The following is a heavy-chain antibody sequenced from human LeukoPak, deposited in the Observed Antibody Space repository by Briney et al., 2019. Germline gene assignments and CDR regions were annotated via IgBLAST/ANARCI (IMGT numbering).Heavy chain of an antibody. V-gene: IGHV4-59*08. CDR3: ARLASQQLADLDNFDY. Sequence: SETLSLTCTVSGGSISSYYWSWLRQPPGKGLEWIGYIYYSGSTNYNPSLKSRVTISVDASKNQFSLKLSSVTAADTAVYYCARLASQQLADLDNFDYWGQGTLVTVSS. CDR2: IYYSGST. J-gene: IGHJ4*02. CDR1: GGSISSYY. D-gene: IGHD6-13*01.